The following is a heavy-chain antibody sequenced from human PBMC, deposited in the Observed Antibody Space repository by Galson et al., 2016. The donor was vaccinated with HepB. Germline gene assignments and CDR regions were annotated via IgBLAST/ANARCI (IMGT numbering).Heavy chain of an antibody. CDR3: ARGESRLVRLRVFDI. CDR2: INHRGST. Sequence: LSLTCAVYGGSFSGYYWSWIRQSPGKGLEWIGEINHRGSTNYNPSLKSRLTTSVDTSKNQISLKLSFVTAADTAVYYCARGESRLVRLRVFDIWGQGTMVTVSS. V-gene: IGHV4-34*01. D-gene: IGHD3-16*01. CDR1: GGSFSGYY. J-gene: IGHJ3*02.